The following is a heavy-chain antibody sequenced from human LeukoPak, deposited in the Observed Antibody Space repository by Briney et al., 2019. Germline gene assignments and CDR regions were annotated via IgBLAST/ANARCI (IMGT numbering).Heavy chain of an antibody. J-gene: IGHJ4*02. CDR3: ARTVVGATTDY. Sequence: GGSLRLSCAASGFTFRSYWMSWVRQAPGKGLEWVANIKQDGSEKYYVDSVKGRFTISRDNAKNSLYLQMNSLRAEDTAVYYCARTVVGATTDYWGQGTLVTVSS. V-gene: IGHV3-7*01. CDR2: IKQDGSEK. D-gene: IGHD1-26*01. CDR1: GFTFRSYW.